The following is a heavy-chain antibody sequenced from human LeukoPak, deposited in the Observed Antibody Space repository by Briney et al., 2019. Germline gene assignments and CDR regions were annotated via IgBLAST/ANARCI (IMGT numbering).Heavy chain of an antibody. Sequence: GASVKVSCKASGYTFTSYAMNWVRQAPGQGLEWMGWINTNTGNPTYAQGFTGRFVFSLDTSVSTAYLQISSLKAEDTAVYYCAREYGSSWYGVRHYYGMDVWGQGTTVTVSS. CDR2: INTNTGNP. V-gene: IGHV7-4-1*02. CDR3: AREYGSSWYGVRHYYGMDV. D-gene: IGHD6-13*01. CDR1: GYTFTSYA. J-gene: IGHJ6*02.